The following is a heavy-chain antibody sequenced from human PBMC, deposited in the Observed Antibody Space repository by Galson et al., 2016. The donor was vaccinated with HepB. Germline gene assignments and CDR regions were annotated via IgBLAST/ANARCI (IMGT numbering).Heavy chain of an antibody. CDR3: VRDSWGKYYDTNGRLY. J-gene: IGHJ4*02. CDR2: VSFDGFNK. D-gene: IGHD2-8*01. V-gene: IGHV3-30-3*01. CDR1: GFTFTSYT. Sequence: SLRLSCAASGFTFTSYTMPWVRQAPGKGLEWMAVVSFDGFNKYYTDSVKGRFTISRDNSNNTLHLQLDSLRTEDTAVYYCVRDSWGKYYDTNGRLYWGRGTLVTVSS.